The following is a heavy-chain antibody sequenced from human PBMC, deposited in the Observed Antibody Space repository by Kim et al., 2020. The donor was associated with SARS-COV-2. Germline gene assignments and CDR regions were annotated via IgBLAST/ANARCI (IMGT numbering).Heavy chain of an antibody. J-gene: IGHJ3*02. D-gene: IGHD1-1*01. Sequence: KTNYAYAVGGRFTISKDNSKNALNVQMNSLGAEDTALYYCARQRGYDFDMWGQGTMVTVSS. CDR2: KT. V-gene: IGHV3-23*01. CDR3: ARQRGYDFDM.